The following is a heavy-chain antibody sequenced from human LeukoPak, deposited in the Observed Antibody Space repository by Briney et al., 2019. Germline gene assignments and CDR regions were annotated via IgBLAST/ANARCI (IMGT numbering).Heavy chain of an antibody. D-gene: IGHD3-9*01. J-gene: IGHJ6*02. CDR1: GFTFSSYA. CDR3: ARPTYYDILTGAHYYYGMDV. CDR2: ISYDGSNK. V-gene: IGHV3-30-3*01. Sequence: GRSLRLSCAASGFTFSSYAMHWVRQAPGKGLEWVAVISYDGSNKYYADSVKGRFTISRDNSKNTLYLQMNSLRAEDTAVYYCARPTYYDILTGAHYYYGMDVWGQGTTVTVSS.